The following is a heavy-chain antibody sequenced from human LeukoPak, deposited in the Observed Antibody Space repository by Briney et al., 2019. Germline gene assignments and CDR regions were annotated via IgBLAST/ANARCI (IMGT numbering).Heavy chain of an antibody. CDR2: IRYDGSNK. CDR3: AKVPGYSSGWYFDY. V-gene: IGHV3-30*02. J-gene: IGHJ4*02. D-gene: IGHD6-19*01. Sequence: GGSLRLSCAASGFTFSSYGMHWVRQAPGKGLEWVAFIRYDGSNKYYADSVKGRFTISRDNSKNTLYLQMNSLRAEDTAVYYCAKVPGYSSGWYFDYWGQGTLVTVSS. CDR1: GFTFSSYG.